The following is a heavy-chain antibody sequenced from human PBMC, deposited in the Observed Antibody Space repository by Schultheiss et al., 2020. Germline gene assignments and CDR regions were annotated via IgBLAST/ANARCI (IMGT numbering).Heavy chain of an antibody. CDR3: ARDLLGDEDI. CDR1: GFTFSSYA. CDR2: ISYDGSNK. V-gene: IGHV3-30-3*01. Sequence: GESLKISCAASGFTFSSYAMHWVRQAPGKGLEWVAVISYDGSNKYYADSVKGRFTISRDNSKNTLYLQMNSLRAEDTAVYYCARDLLGDEDIWGQGTMVTVSS. D-gene: IGHD1-26*01. J-gene: IGHJ3*02.